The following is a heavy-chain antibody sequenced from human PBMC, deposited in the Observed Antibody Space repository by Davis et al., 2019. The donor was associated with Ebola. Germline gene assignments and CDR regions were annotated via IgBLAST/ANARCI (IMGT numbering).Heavy chain of an antibody. D-gene: IGHD3-3*01. CDR3: AKDGHSIFGVGTLSD. J-gene: IGHJ4*02. CDR2: IRYDGSNK. CDR1: GFTFSSYA. V-gene: IGHV3-30*02. Sequence: GESLKISCAASGFTFSSYAMHWVRQAPGKGLEWVAFIRYDGSNKYYADSVKGRFTISRDNSKNTLYLQMNSLRAEDTAVYYCAKDGHSIFGVGTLSDWGQGTLVTVSS.